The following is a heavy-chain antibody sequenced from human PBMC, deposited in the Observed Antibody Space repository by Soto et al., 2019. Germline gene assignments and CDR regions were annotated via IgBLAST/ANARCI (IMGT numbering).Heavy chain of an antibody. V-gene: IGHV4-31*03. CDR3: ARDRLMATAGTARPSCALDV. CDR2: IYYSGNT. CDR1: GGSIRSGGYY. D-gene: IGHD5-18*01. Sequence: SETLSLTCTVSGGSIRSGGYYWSWVRQNPRRGLEWIGNIYYSGNTYYNPSLKSRLTISVDTSKNQFSLNLSSVTAADTAVYYCARDRLMATAGTARPSCALDVCGPGPTLTLSS. J-gene: IGHJ6*02.